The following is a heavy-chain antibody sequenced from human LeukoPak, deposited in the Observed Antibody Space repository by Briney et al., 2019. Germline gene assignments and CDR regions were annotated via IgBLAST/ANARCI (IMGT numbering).Heavy chain of an antibody. CDR3: ARWDVFHAFDI. D-gene: IGHD1-26*01. CDR2: TYYRSKWYN. J-gene: IGHJ3*02. CDR1: GDNVFSDTAI. Sequence: SQTLSLTRAISGDNVFSDTAIWNWIRQSPSRGLEWLGRTYYRSKWYNDYAVSVKSRITINPDTSKNQFSLQLNSVTPEDTAVYYCARWDVFHAFDIWGQGTMVTVSS. V-gene: IGHV6-1*01.